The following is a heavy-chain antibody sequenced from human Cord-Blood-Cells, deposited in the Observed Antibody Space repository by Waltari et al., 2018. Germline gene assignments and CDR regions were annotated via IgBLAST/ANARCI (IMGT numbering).Heavy chain of an antibody. CDR1: GYTFTGYY. V-gene: IGHV1-2*02. J-gene: IGHJ3*02. D-gene: IGHD3-3*01. CDR3: ARDGGGPLDAFDI. Sequence: QVQLVQSGAEVKKPGASVKVSCKASGYTFTGYYMHWVRQAPGQGLEWMGWINPNMGGTNYAQKFQGRVTMTRHTSISTAYMELSRLRSDDTAVYYCARDGGGPLDAFDIWGQGTMVTVSS. CDR2: INPNMGGT.